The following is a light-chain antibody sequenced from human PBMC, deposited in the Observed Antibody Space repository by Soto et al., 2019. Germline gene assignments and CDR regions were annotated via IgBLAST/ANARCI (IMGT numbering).Light chain of an antibody. Sequence: EIVLTQSAGSLSLSPGERATLSYRASQSVSRSFLAWYQQNPGQAPRLLIYGASSRATGIPDRFSGSGSGTDFTLTISRLEPEDFAVYFCQQHDSSPRTFGQGTKVEIK. J-gene: IGKJ1*01. CDR2: GAS. CDR3: QQHDSSPRT. V-gene: IGKV3-20*01. CDR1: QSVSRSF.